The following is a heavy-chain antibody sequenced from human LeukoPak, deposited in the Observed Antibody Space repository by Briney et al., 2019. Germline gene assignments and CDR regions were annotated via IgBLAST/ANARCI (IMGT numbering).Heavy chain of an antibody. D-gene: IGHD3-22*01. Sequence: AGSLTLSCSVSRFTFSSYPIHWVRQPPGKGLEYVSSISFYGGSVYYADSVKGRFTLSSDKSKHKLYLQTSSLSLACADVYYCVKALYDSGGYYYAYWGQGTLVTVSS. CDR2: ISFYGGSV. V-gene: IGHV3-64D*06. CDR1: RFTFSSYP. J-gene: IGHJ4*02. CDR3: VKALYDSGGYYYAY.